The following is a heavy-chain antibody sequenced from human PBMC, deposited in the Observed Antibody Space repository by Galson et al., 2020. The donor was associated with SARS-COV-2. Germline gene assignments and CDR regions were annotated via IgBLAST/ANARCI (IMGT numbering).Heavy chain of an antibody. CDR1: GFTFSSYA. J-gene: IGHJ4*02. D-gene: IGHD2-15*01. V-gene: IGHV3-23*01. Sequence: GGSLRLSCAASGFTFSSYAMSWVRQAPGKGLEWVSAISGSGGSTYYADPVQGRFTISRDNSKNTLYLQKNSLRAEDTAVYYCAKDRFAGDIVVVVAATPDYWGQGTLVTVSS. CDR3: AKDRFAGDIVVVVAATPDY. CDR2: ISGSGGST.